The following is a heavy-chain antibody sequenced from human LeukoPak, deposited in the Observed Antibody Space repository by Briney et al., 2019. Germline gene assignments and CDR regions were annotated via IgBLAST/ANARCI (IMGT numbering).Heavy chain of an antibody. CDR2: INPNSGGT. CDR1: GYTFTGYY. D-gene: IGHD2-8*01. CDR3: ARGSIVLMVYAPAGDY. V-gene: IGHV1-2*02. Sequence: GASVKVSCKASGYTFTGYYMHWVRQAPGQGLEWMGWINPNSGGTNYAQKFQGRVTMTRDTSISTAYMELSRLRSDDTAVYYCARGSIVLMVYAPAGDYWGQGTLVTVSS. J-gene: IGHJ4*02.